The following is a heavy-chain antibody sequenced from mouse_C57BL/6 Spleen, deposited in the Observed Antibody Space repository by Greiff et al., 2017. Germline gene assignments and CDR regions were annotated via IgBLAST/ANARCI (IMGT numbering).Heavy chain of an antibody. D-gene: IGHD2-10*02. CDR3: TRSDDSIYAMDY. CDR1: GYTFTGYE. J-gene: IGHJ4*01. CDR2: IVPETGGT. V-gene: IGHV1-15*01. Sequence: VQLQQSGAELVRPGASVTLSCKASGYTFTGYEMHWVKQTPVHGLEWIGAIVPETGGTAYNQKFKGKAILTADKSSSTAYMELRSLTSEDSAVYYFTRSDDSIYAMDYWGQGTSVTVSS.